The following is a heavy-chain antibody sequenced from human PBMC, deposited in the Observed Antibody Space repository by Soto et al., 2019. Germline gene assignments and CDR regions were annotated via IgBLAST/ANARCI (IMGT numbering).Heavy chain of an antibody. V-gene: IGHV4-31*03. CDR3: AARFLPPDYAILAGNQDFDY. J-gene: IGHJ4*02. Sequence: SETLSLTCTVSGGPISSGGYYWSWIRQHPGKGLEWIGYIYYSGSTYYNPSLNSRVTISVDTSKNQLSLKLSSVTAADTAVYYCAARFLPPDYAILAGNQDFDYWGQGTVGTLSS. CDR2: IYYSGST. D-gene: IGHD3-9*01. CDR1: GGPISSGGYY.